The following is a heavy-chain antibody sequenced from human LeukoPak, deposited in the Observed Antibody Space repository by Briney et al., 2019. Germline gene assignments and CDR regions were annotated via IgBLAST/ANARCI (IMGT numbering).Heavy chain of an antibody. CDR2: IYSGGST. CDR3: ARGGGAYCGGDCWRAFDI. D-gene: IGHD2-21*02. Sequence: GGSLRLSCAASGFSVSSNYMSWVRQAPGKGLEWVSVIYSGGSTYYADSVKGRFTISRDNSKDTLYLQMNSLRVEDTAMCYCARGGGAYCGGDCWRAFDIWGQETVVTVSS. CDR1: GFSVSSNY. V-gene: IGHV3-53*01. J-gene: IGHJ3*02.